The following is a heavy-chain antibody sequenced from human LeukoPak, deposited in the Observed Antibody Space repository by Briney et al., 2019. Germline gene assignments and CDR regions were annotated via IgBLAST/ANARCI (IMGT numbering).Heavy chain of an antibody. D-gene: IGHD3-3*01. J-gene: IGHJ4*02. CDR1: GFTVSSNY. CDR3: ARGYDFWSGYWSHSDY. V-gene: IGHV3-66*01. CDR2: IYSGGST. Sequence: GGSLRLSCAASGFTVSSNYMSWVRQAPGKGLEWVSVIYSGGSTYYADSVEGRFTISRDNSKNTLYLQMGSLRAEDMAVYYCARGYDFWSGYWSHSDYWGQGTLVTVSS.